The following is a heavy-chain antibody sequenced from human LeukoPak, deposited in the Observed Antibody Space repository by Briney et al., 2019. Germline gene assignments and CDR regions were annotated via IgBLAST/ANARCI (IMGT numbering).Heavy chain of an antibody. Sequence: GGSLRLSCAASGFTFSSYGIHWVRQAPGKGLEWVAFIRYDGSNKYYTDSVKGRFTIFRDNSKNTLYLQMNSLRAEDTAVYYCAKGRGWEASYYYYYMDVWGKGTTVTISS. CDR1: GFTFSSYG. D-gene: IGHD1-26*01. CDR3: AKGRGWEASYYYYYMDV. J-gene: IGHJ6*03. V-gene: IGHV3-30*02. CDR2: IRYDGSNK.